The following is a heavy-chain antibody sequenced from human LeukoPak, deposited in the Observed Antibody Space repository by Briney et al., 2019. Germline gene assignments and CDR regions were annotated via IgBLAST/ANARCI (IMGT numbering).Heavy chain of an antibody. D-gene: IGHD4-17*01. J-gene: IGHJ4*02. CDR3: ARHVPNYGDYEGFDY. Sequence: SETLSLTCTVSGDSISSYYWSWIRQPPGRGLEWVGSIYYSGSTNYNPSLKSRVTISVDTSKNQFSLKLSSVTAADTAVYYCARHVPNYGDYEGFDYWGQGTLVTVSS. CDR1: GDSISSYY. CDR2: IYYSGST. V-gene: IGHV4-59*08.